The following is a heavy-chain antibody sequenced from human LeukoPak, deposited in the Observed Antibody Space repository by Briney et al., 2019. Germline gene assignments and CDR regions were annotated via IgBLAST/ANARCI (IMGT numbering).Heavy chain of an antibody. J-gene: IGHJ4*02. Sequence: ASVKVSCKASGYIFSSHYMHWVRQAPGQGLEWVGIINPGDGSTTYAQKFRGRITMTRDMSMSTVSMELSGLRSDDMAVYYCARDLRRGLLNGYFFDFWGQGTLVTVSS. V-gene: IGHV1-46*01. CDR3: ARDLRRGLLNGYFFDF. CDR2: INPGDGST. CDR1: GYIFSSHY. D-gene: IGHD2-8*01.